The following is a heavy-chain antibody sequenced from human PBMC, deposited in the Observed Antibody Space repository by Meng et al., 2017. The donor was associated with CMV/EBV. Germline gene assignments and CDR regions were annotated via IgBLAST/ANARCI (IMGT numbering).Heavy chain of an antibody. CDR2: ISYDGSNK. CDR3: ARDGANRAFDY. CDR1: GFTLSSYA. V-gene: IGHV3-30-3*01. D-gene: IGHD3-16*01. J-gene: IGHJ4*02. Sequence: GGSLRLSCAASGFTLSSYAMHWVRQAPGKGLEWVAVISYDGSNKYYADSVKGRFTISRDNSKNTLYLQMNSLRAEDTAVYYCARDGANRAFDYWGQGTLVTVSS.